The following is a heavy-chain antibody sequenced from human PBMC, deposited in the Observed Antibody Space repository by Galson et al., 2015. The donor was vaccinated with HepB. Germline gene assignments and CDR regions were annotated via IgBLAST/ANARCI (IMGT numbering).Heavy chain of an antibody. J-gene: IGHJ6*03. CDR2: IIPSFGAP. V-gene: IGHV1-69*06. D-gene: IGHD3-22*01. CDR3: ARAKDYIDSGGYHYYYYYLDV. Sequence: SVKVSCKASGDTFSYAINWVRQAPGQGLEWMGGIIPSFGAPNYAQNFQDRVTLTVDKSTSTAYMELNSLTSEDTAGYFCARAKDYIDSGGYHYYYYYLDVWSKGTPVTVSS. CDR1: GDTFSYA.